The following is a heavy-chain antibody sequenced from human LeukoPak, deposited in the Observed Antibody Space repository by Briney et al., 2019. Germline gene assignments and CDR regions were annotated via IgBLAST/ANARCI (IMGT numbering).Heavy chain of an antibody. J-gene: IGHJ4*02. CDR3: ARALSRYFDWSHPLYY. CDR2: IIPIFGTA. D-gene: IGHD3-9*01. CDR1: GGTFSSYA. Sequence: ASVKVSCKASGGTFSSYAISWVRQAPGQGLEWMGGIIPIFGTANYAQKFQGRVTITADESTSTAYMELSSLRSEDTAVYYCARALSRYFDWSHPLYYWGQGTLVTVSS. V-gene: IGHV1-69*13.